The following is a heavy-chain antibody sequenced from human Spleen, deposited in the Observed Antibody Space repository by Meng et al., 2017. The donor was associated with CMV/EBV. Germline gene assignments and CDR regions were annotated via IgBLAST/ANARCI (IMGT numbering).Heavy chain of an antibody. Sequence: GGSLRLSCAASGFTFSSYVMHWVRQAPDKGLEWVAVVSYDGSDESYADSVKGRFTISRDNSKNTLFLQMNSLRAEDTGVYYCARGSSVNDYYGMDDWGRGTTVTVSS. CDR3: ARGSSVNDYYGMDD. V-gene: IGHV3-30*04. J-gene: IGHJ6*02. CDR1: GFTFSSYV. D-gene: IGHD4-11*01. CDR2: VSYDGSDE.